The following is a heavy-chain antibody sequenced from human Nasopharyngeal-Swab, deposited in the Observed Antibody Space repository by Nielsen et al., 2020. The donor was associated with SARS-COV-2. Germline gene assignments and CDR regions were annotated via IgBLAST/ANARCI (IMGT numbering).Heavy chain of an antibody. D-gene: IGHD6-19*01. Sequence: ASVTVSCKASGYTFTSYAMNWVRQAPGQGLEWMGWINTNTGNPTYAQGFTGRFVFSLDTSVSTAYLQSSSLKAEDTAVYYCARGPVPVAGPGQGDYWGQGTLVTVSS. V-gene: IGHV7-4-1*02. J-gene: IGHJ4*02. CDR2: INTNTGNP. CDR3: ARGPVPVAGPGQGDY. CDR1: GYTFTSYA.